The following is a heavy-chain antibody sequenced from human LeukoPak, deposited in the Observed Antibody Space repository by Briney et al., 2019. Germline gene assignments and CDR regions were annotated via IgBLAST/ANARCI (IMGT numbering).Heavy chain of an antibody. D-gene: IGHD3-10*01. CDR3: ATLSTGTVDY. CDR1: GFTFSSYA. V-gene: IGHV3-23*01. CDR2: ISGSGGST. J-gene: IGHJ4*02. Sequence: GGSLRLSCAASGFTFSSYAMNWVRQAPGKGLEWVSAISGSGGSTHYADSVKGRFTISRDDSKNTLYLQMNSLRAEDTAVYYCATLSTGTVDYWGQGTLVTVSS.